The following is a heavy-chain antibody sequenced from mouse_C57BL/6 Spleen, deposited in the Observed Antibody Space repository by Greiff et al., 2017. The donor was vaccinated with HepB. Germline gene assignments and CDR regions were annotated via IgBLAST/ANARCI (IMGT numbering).Heavy chain of an antibody. D-gene: IGHD2-3*01. CDR2: ISSGSSTI. CDR1: GFTFSDYG. CDR3: AGPFYDGYYA. J-gene: IGHJ2*01. Sequence: EVQLQESGGGLVKPGGSLKLSCAASGFTFSDYGMHWVRQAPEKGLEWVAYISSGSSTIYYADTVKGRFTISRDNAKNTLFLQMTSLRSEDTAMYYCAGPFYDGYYAWGQGTTLTVSS. V-gene: IGHV5-17*01.